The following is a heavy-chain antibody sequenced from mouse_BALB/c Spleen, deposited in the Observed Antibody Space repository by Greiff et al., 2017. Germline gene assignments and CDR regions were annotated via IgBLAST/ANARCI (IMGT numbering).Heavy chain of an antibody. CDR3: ARHRGYDNHEGFAY. J-gene: IGHJ3*01. D-gene: IGHD2-1*01. Sequence: EVKVVESGGDLVKPGGSLKLSCAASGFTFSSYGMSWVRQTPDKRLEWVATISSGGSYTYYPDSVKGRFTISRDNAKNTLYLQMSSLKSEDTAMYYCARHRGYDNHEGFAYWGQGTLVTVSA. CDR1: GFTFSSYG. V-gene: IGHV5-6*01. CDR2: ISSGGSYT.